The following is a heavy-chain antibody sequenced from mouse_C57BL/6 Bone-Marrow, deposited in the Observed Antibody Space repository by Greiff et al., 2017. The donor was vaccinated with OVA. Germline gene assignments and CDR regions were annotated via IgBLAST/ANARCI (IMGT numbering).Heavy chain of an antibody. CDR1: GFTFSSYT. D-gene: IGHD4-1*01. V-gene: IGHV5-9*01. Sequence: EVKLVESGGGLVKPGGSLKLSCAASGFTFSSYTMSWVRQTPEKRLEWVATISGGGGNTYYPDSVKGRFTLSRDNTKSTLYMQMSSLRSEDTALYYCARQNWDHFDDWGQGTTLTVSS. CDR2: ISGGGGNT. J-gene: IGHJ2*01. CDR3: ARQNWDHFDD.